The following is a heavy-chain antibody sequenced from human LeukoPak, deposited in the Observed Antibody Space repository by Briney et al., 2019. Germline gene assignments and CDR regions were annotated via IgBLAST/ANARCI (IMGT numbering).Heavy chain of an antibody. CDR3: ARSAPGYSSGWPDY. V-gene: IGHV1-18*01. J-gene: IGHJ4*02. CDR1: GYTFTSDG. CDR2: ISAYNGNT. Sequence: ASVKVSCKASGYTFTSDGISWGRQAPGQGLKWMGWISAYNGNTNYEQELQGRVTMTTDTSTSTAYMEVRSLRFDDTAVYYCARSAPGYSSGWPDYWGQGTLVTVSS. D-gene: IGHD6-19*01.